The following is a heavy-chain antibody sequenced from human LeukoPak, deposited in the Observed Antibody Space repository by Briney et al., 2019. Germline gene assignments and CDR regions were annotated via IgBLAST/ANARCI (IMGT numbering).Heavy chain of an antibody. Sequence: GGSLRLSCAASGFTFSGYWMSWVRQAPGKGPEGVAQIKQDGSEKYYVDSVKGRFTISRDHAKNSLYLQMNGLRAEDTAVYYCARVRELLGATGKYFQHWGQGTLVTVSS. V-gene: IGHV3-7*01. CDR1: GFTFSGYW. D-gene: IGHD1-26*01. CDR2: IKQDGSEK. J-gene: IGHJ1*01. CDR3: ARVRELLGATGKYFQH.